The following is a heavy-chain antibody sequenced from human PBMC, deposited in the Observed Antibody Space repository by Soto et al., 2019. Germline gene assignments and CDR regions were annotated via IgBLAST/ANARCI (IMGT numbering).Heavy chain of an antibody. CDR1: GFTFSSYS. J-gene: IGHJ6*03. Sequence: GGSLRLSCAASGFTFSSYSMNWVRQAPGKGLEWVSSISSSSSYIYYADSVKGRFPISRDNAKNSLYLQMNSLRAEDTAVYYCARELDLELPAYYYYYYMDVWGKGTTVTVSS. CDR3: ARELDLELPAYYYYYYMDV. D-gene: IGHD1-7*01. V-gene: IGHV3-21*01. CDR2: ISSSSSYI.